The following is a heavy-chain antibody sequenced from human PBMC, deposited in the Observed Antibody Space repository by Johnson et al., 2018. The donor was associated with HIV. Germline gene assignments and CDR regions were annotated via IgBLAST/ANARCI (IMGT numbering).Heavy chain of an antibody. V-gene: IGHV3-30-3*01. CDR1: GFTFSDYY. CDR2: ISYDGSNK. J-gene: IGHJ3*02. CDR3: ARERAVTTKGYDEDAFDI. D-gene: IGHD4-17*01. Sequence: QVQLVESGGGLVKPGGSLRLSCAASGFTFSDYYMTWIRQAPGKGLEWVAVISYDGSNKYYADSVKGRLTISRDNSKNTLYLQMSSLRAEDTALYYCARERAVTTKGYDEDAFDIWGQGTMVTVSS.